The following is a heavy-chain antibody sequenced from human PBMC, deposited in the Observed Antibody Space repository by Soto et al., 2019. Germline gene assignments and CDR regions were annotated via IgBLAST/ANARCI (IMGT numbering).Heavy chain of an antibody. V-gene: IGHV3-23*01. CDR1: GFTFSSYA. J-gene: IGHJ4*02. CDR2: ISGSGGST. D-gene: IGHD2-15*01. Sequence: GGSLRLSCAASGFTFSSYAMSWVRQAPGKGLEWVSAISGSGGSTYYADSVKGRFTISRDNSKNTLYLQMNSLRAEDTAVYYCASPRGYCSGGSCYSGGVLDYWGQGTLVTVSS. CDR3: ASPRGYCSGGSCYSGGVLDY.